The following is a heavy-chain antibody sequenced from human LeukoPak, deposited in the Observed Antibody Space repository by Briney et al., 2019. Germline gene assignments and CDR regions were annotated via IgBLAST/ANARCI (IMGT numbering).Heavy chain of an antibody. V-gene: IGHV1-2*02. D-gene: IGHD1-26*01. CDR1: GYTLTELS. CDR3: ARSGELGVDY. Sequence: ASVKVSCKVSGYTLTELSMHWVRQAPGQGLEWMGWINPNSGGTNYAQKFQGRVAMTRDTSISTAYMELSRLRSDDTAVYYCARSGELGVDYWGQGTLVTVSS. J-gene: IGHJ4*02. CDR2: INPNSGGT.